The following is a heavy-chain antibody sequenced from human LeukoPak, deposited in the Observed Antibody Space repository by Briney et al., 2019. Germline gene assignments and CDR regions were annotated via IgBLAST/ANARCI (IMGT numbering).Heavy chain of an antibody. CDR2: MNPNSGNT. CDR1: GYTFTSYD. CDR3: ASATRAQDAFDI. Sequence: GASVKVSCKASGYTFTSYDINWARQATGQGLEWMGWMNPNSGNTGYAQKFQGRVTMTRNTSISTAYMELSSLRSEDTAVYYCASATRAQDAFDIWGQGTMVTVSS. V-gene: IGHV1-8*01. J-gene: IGHJ3*02.